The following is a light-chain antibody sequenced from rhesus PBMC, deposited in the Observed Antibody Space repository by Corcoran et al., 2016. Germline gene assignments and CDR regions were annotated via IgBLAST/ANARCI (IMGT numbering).Light chain of an antibody. V-gene: IGKV1-18*01. CDR2: VAS. CDR3: QQGYKTPWT. CDR1: QGISSW. J-gene: IGKJ1*01. Sequence: DIQMTQSPSSLSASVGDTVTITCRASQGISSWLAWYQQKAGKAPNLLIYVASSLQSGVPSRFNGSGPWTDYTLTISSLQPEDFATYYCQQGYKTPWTFGQGTKVEIK.